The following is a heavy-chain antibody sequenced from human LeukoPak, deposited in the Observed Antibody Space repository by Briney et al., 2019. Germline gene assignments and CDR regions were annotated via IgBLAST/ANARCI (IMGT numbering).Heavy chain of an antibody. CDR1: GYTLTELS. V-gene: IGHV1-24*01. J-gene: IGHJ4*02. CDR2: FDPEDGET. D-gene: IGHD3-10*01. Sequence: GASVKVSCKVSGYTLTELSMHWVRQAPGKGLEWMGGFDPEDGETIYAQKFQGRVTMTEDTSTDTAYMELSSLRSEDTAVYYCATVGRITYYYGSGSPTYYFDYWGQGTLDTVSS. CDR3: ATVGRITYYYGSGSPTYYFDY.